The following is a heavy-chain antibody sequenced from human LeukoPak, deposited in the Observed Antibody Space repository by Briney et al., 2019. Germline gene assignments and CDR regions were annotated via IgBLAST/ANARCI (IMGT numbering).Heavy chain of an antibody. CDR3: ARGATWNDVNY. Sequence: HPGGSLRLSCPASGFTFSSYWMHWVRQAPGKGLVWVSRINSDGSSTSYADSVKGRFTISRDNAKNTLYLQMNSLRAEDTAVYYCARGATWNDVNYWGQGTLVTVSS. CDR1: GFTFSSYW. J-gene: IGHJ4*02. CDR2: INSDGSST. V-gene: IGHV3-74*01. D-gene: IGHD1-1*01.